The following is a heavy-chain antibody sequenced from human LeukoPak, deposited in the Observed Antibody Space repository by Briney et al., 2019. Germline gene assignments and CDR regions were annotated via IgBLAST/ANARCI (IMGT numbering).Heavy chain of an antibody. CDR3: ARLQPNSGEWAFDI. CDR2: IYYSGST. V-gene: IGHV4-59*01. CDR1: GGSISSYY. J-gene: IGHJ3*02. D-gene: IGHD1-1*01. Sequence: TSETLSLTCTVSGGSISSYYWSWIRQPPGKGLEWIGYIYYSGSTNYNPSLKSRVTISVDTSKNQLSLKLSSVTAADTAVYYCARLQPNSGEWAFDIWGQGTMVTVSS.